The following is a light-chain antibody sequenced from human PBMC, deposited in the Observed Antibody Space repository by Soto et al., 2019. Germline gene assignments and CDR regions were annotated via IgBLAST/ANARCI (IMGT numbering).Light chain of an antibody. CDR2: GAS. CDR3: QQYNNWPLT. CDR1: QSVSDN. V-gene: IGKV3D-15*01. J-gene: IGKJ4*01. Sequence: EIVMTQSPATLSVSPGERATLFCKASQSVSDNLAWYQQKPGQAPSLLIYGASIRATGTPARFSGVGSGTEFTLTISSLQSEDFAVYYCQQYNNWPLTFGGGTKVDIK.